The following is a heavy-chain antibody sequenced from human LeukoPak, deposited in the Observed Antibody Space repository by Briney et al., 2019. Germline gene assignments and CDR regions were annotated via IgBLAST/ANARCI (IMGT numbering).Heavy chain of an antibody. V-gene: IGHV3-33*01. D-gene: IGHD1-26*01. Sequence: RPGGSLRLSCAASGFTFRNYGMHWVRQAPGKGLEWVALIWYDGSNKYYADSVKGRFTISRDNAKNTLYLQMNSLRAEDTAVYYCVRDLGGRSGHWGQGTLVTVSS. CDR2: IWYDGSNK. CDR3: VRDLGGRSGH. CDR1: GFTFRNYG. J-gene: IGHJ4*02.